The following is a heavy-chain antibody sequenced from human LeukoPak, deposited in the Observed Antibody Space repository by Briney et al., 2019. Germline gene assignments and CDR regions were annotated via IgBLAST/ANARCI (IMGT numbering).Heavy chain of an antibody. CDR1: GFTFDDYG. Sequence: GGSLRLSCAASGFTFDDYGMSWVRQAPGKGLEWVANIKQDGSEKYYVDSVKGRFTISRDNAKNSLYLQMNSLRAEDTAVYYCALSKSKESDYWGQGTLVTVSS. J-gene: IGHJ4*02. CDR2: IKQDGSEK. V-gene: IGHV3-7*01. D-gene: IGHD2/OR15-2a*01. CDR3: ALSKSKESDY.